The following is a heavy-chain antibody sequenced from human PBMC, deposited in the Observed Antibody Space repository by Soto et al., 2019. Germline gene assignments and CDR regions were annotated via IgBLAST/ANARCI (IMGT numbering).Heavy chain of an antibody. V-gene: IGHV3-7*01. J-gene: IGHJ2*01. CDR3: ARVGRCSGGSCYSWYFDL. CDR2: INQDGSEK. Sequence: EVQLVESGGGLVQPGGSLRLSCAASGFAFSTYWMSWVRQAPGKGLERMANINQDGSEKHYVDSVKGRFTISRDNAKNSLDQQMNSLRAEDTAVYYCARVGRCSGGSCYSWYFDLWGRGTLVTVSS. CDR1: GFAFSTYW. D-gene: IGHD2-15*01.